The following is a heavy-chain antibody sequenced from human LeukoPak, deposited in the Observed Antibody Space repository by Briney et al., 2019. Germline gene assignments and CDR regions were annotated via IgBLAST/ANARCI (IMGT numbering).Heavy chain of an antibody. J-gene: IGHJ5*02. CDR1: GGSISSGSYY. Sequence: PSQTLSLTCTVSGGSISSGSYYWSWIRQPAGKGLEWIGRIYTSGSTNYNPSLKSRVTISVDTSKNQFSLKLSSVTAADTAVYYCARLNGSGYYYRWFDPWGQGTLVTVSS. CDR2: IYTSGST. V-gene: IGHV4-61*02. D-gene: IGHD3-22*01. CDR3: ARLNGSGYYYRWFDP.